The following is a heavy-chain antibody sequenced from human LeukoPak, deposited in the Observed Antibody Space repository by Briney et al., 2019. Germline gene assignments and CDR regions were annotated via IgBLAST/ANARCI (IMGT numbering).Heavy chain of an antibody. J-gene: IGHJ4*02. D-gene: IGHD6-19*01. CDR3: AKDARRTSGWYYFDY. V-gene: IGHV3-23*01. CDR1: GFAFSNQA. CDR2: ISDSGTRT. Sequence: GGSLRHSCAASGFAFSNQAMGWVRQASGKGLEWVSVISDSGTRTYYADSVKGRFTISRDSSKNMLFLQMNSLRAEDTAVFYCAKDARRTSGWYYFDYWGQGALVTVSS.